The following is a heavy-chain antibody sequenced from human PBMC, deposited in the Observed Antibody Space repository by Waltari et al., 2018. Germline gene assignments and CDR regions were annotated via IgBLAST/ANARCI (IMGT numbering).Heavy chain of an antibody. D-gene: IGHD3-22*01. CDR1: GFPFGTHG. Sequence: QVQLVESGGGVVQPGGSLSLSCSASGFPFGTHGIHWVRQAPGKGLEWVAFIWSDETNKHYADSVQGRFTISRDNSKNTVFLQMNSLRTEDTAVYYCAKGPDSSGYYSNWFDPWGQGILVTVSS. V-gene: IGHV3-30*02. J-gene: IGHJ5*02. CDR2: IWSDETNK. CDR3: AKGPDSSGYYSNWFDP.